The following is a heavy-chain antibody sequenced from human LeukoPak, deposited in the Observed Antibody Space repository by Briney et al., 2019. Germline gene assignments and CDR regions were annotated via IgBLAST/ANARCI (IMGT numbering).Heavy chain of an antibody. J-gene: IGHJ6*02. CDR1: GYTFTGYY. CDR3: ARRPDTIFGAVIIGYYYGMDV. V-gene: IGHV1-2*02. CDR2: INPNSGGT. Sequence: ASVKVSCKASGYTFTGYYMHWVRQAPGQGLEWMGWINPNSGGTNYAQKFQGRVTMTRDTSISTAYMELSRLRSDDTAVYYCARRPDTIFGAVIIGYYYGMDVWGHGTTVTVSS. D-gene: IGHD3-3*01.